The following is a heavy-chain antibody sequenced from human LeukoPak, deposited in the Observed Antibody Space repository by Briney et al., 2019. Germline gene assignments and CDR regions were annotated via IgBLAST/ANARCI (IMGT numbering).Heavy chain of an antibody. CDR3: ATVHDILTGYYY. CDR2: FDPEDGET. V-gene: IGHV1-24*01. J-gene: IGHJ4*02. Sequence: ASVKVSCKVSGYTLTELSMHWVRQAPGKGLEWMGGFDPEDGETIYAQKFQGRVTMTGDTSTDTAYMELSSLRSEDTAVYYCATVHDILTGYYYWGQGTLVTVSS. D-gene: IGHD3-9*01. CDR1: GYTLTELS.